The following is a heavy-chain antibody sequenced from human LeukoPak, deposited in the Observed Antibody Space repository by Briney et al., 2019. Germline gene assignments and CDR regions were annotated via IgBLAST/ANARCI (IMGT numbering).Heavy chain of an antibody. D-gene: IGHD3-3*01. V-gene: IGHV3-30*02. J-gene: IGHJ4*02. CDR1: GFTFGSYG. CDR3: AKDTYYDFWSGYYIGYTDFDY. Sequence: GGSLRLSCAASGFTFGSYGMHWVRQAPGKGLEWVAFIRYDGSNKYYADSVKGRFTISRDNSKNTLYLQMNSLRAEDTAVYYCAKDTYYDFWSGYYIGYTDFDYWGQGTLVTVSS. CDR2: IRYDGSNK.